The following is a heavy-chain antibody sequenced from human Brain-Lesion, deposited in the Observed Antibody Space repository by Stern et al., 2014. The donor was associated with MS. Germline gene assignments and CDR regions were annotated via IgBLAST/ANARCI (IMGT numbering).Heavy chain of an antibody. Sequence: QLQLQESGPGLVKPSQTLSLTCSVSGDSISSGGYYWSWIRQHPGKALQGIGNIYYSGNTYSNPSLKSLVTISVDMSKNQFSLNLNSVTAADTAVYFCARVAALAMPLQYNWFDPWGQGILVTVSS. V-gene: IGHV4-31*01. CDR2: IYYSGNT. CDR1: GDSISSGGYY. D-gene: IGHD2-2*01. J-gene: IGHJ5*02. CDR3: ARVAALAMPLQYNWFDP.